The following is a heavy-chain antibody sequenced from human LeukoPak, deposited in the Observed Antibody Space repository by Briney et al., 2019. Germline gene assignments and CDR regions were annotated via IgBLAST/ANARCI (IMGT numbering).Heavy chain of an antibody. Sequence: PSETLSLTCTVSGGSISSGSYYWSWIRQPAGKGLEWIGRIYTSGSTNYNPSLKSRVTISVDTSKNQFSLKLSSVTAADTAVYYCARDRMYSNYVLHDAFDIWGQGTMVTVSS. V-gene: IGHV4-61*02. CDR3: ARDRMYSNYVLHDAFDI. D-gene: IGHD4-11*01. J-gene: IGHJ3*02. CDR1: GGSISSGSYY. CDR2: IYTSGST.